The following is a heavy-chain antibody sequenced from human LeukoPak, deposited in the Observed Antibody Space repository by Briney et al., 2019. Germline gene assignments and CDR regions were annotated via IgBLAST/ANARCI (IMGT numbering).Heavy chain of an antibody. V-gene: IGHV3-13*04. J-gene: IGHJ6*02. CDR3: ARGSSYDILSRYYGMDV. D-gene: IGHD3-9*01. CDR2: IGTAGDT. CDR1: GFTFRSYD. Sequence: GGSLRLSCVASGFTFRSYDMFWVRQPTGKGLEWVSGIGTAGDTNYADSVKGRFTISRENAKNSLYLQMNSLRAGDTAVYYCARGSSYDILSRYYGMDVWGQGTTVTVSS.